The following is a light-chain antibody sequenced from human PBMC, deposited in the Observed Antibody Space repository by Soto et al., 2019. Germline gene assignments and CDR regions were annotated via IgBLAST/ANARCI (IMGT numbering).Light chain of an antibody. CDR3: QQYYSAPTWT. Sequence: IVTTQSPATLSVYPGERVTHHCRASQSVTSNLAWYQHKPGQAPRLLIYGASSRATGIPDRFSGSGSGTDFTLTISGLQAEDVAVYYCQQYYSAPTWTFGQGTKVDIK. CDR2: GAS. CDR1: QSVTSN. V-gene: IGKV3D-15*01. J-gene: IGKJ1*01.